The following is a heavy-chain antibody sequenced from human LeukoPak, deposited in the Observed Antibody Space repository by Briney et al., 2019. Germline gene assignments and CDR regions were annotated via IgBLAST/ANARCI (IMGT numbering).Heavy chain of an antibody. Sequence: PGGSLRLSCAASGFTFISYAMHWLRQAPGKGLEGVAIISYDGSKKYYLDSVKGRFTISRDNSKNTLDLQMNSLSAEGTAVYYCARRRYSGSSQHFDYWGQGTLVTVSS. D-gene: IGHD1-26*01. CDR1: GFTFISYA. J-gene: IGHJ4*02. CDR2: ISYDGSKK. V-gene: IGHV3-30*04. CDR3: ARRRYSGSSQHFDY.